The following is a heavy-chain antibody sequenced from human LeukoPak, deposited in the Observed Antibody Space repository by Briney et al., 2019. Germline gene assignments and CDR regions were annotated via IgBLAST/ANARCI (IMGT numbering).Heavy chain of an antibody. V-gene: IGHV1-69*06. CDR1: GGTFSSYA. Sequence: SVKVSCKASGGTFSSYAISWVRQAPGQGLEWMGRIIPIFGTANYAQKFQGRVTITADKSTSTAYMELSSLRSEDTAVYYWARMYSSSPYYFDYWGQGTLVTVSS. J-gene: IGHJ4*02. D-gene: IGHD6-6*01. CDR3: ARMYSSSPYYFDY. CDR2: IIPIFGTA.